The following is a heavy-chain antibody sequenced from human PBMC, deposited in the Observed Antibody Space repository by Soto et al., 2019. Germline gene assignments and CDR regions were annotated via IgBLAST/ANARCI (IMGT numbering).Heavy chain of an antibody. CDR1: GGSISSYY. CDR3: AGIIAVAGASFDY. D-gene: IGHD6-19*01. CDR2: IYYSGST. J-gene: IGHJ4*02. V-gene: IGHV4-59*01. Sequence: SETLSLTCTVSGGSISSYYWSWIRQPPGKGLEWIGYIYYSGSTNYNPSLKSRVTISVDTSKNQFSLKLSSVTAADTAVYYCAGIIAVAGASFDYWGQGTLVTVSS.